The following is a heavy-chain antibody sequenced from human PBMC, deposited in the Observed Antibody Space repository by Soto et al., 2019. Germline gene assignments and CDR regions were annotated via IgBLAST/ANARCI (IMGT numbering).Heavy chain of an antibody. CDR2: INAGNGNT. Sequence: ASVKVSCKASGYTFTIYAMHWVRQAPGQRLEWMGWINAGNGNTKYYADSVKGRFTISRDNSKNTLYLQMNSLRAEDTAVYYCARESDIAAAGAFDIWGQGTMVTVSS. CDR1: GYTFTIYA. V-gene: IGHV1-3*01. J-gene: IGHJ3*02. D-gene: IGHD6-13*01. CDR3: ARESDIAAAGAFDI.